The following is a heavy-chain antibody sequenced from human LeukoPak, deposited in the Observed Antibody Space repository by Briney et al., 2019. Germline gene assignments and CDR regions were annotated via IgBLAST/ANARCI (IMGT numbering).Heavy chain of an antibody. D-gene: IGHD3-3*01. Sequence: GASVKVSCKASGYTFTGYYMHWVRQAPGQGLEWMGWINPNSGGTNYAQKFQGRVTMTRDTSISTAYMELSRLRSDDTAVYYCARDGDFWSGYSLNWFDPWGQGTLVTVSS. CDR1: GYTFTGYY. CDR2: INPNSGGT. J-gene: IGHJ5*02. V-gene: IGHV1-2*02. CDR3: ARDGDFWSGYSLNWFDP.